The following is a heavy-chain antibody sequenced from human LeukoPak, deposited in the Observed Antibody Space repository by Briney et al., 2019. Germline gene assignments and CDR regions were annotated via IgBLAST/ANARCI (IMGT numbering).Heavy chain of an antibody. CDR2: INPNSGGT. D-gene: IGHD2-21*02. CDR1: GYTFTSYG. V-gene: IGHV1-2*02. Sequence: GASVKVSCKASGYTFTSYGISWVRQAPGQGLEWMGWINPNSGGTNYAQKFQGRVTMTRDTSISTAYMELSRLRSDDTAVYYCARDCGGDCYLSYYGMDVWGQGTTVTVSS. CDR3: ARDCGGDCYLSYYGMDV. J-gene: IGHJ6*02.